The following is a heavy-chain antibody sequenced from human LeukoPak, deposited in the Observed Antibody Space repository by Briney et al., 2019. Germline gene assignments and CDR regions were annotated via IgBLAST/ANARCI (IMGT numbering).Heavy chain of an antibody. V-gene: IGHV3-11*04. J-gene: IGHJ4*02. D-gene: IGHD2-2*01. Sequence: GGSLRLSCAASGFTFSDYYMSWIRQAPGKGLEWVSYISSSGSTTYYADSVKGRFTISRDNAKNSLYLQMNSLRAEDTAVYYCAGYQPLISFDYWGQGTLVTVSS. CDR1: GFTFSDYY. CDR3: AGYQPLISFDY. CDR2: ISSSGSTT.